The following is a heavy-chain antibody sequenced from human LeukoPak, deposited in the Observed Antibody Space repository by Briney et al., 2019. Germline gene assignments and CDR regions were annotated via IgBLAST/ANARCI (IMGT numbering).Heavy chain of an antibody. D-gene: IGHD6-19*01. J-gene: IGHJ4*02. Sequence: GGSLRLSCAASGFTFSSYSMNWVRQAPGKGLEWVSSISSSSSYIYYADSEKGRFTISRDNAKNSLYLQMNSLRAEDTAVYYCARDGGIAVAGPVAFDYWGQGTLVTVSS. V-gene: IGHV3-21*01. CDR2: ISSSSSYI. CDR1: GFTFSSYS. CDR3: ARDGGIAVAGPVAFDY.